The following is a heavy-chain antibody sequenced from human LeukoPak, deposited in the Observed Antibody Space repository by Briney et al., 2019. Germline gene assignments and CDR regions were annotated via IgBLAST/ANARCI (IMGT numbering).Heavy chain of an antibody. J-gene: IGHJ4*02. CDR2: INPISGGT. D-gene: IGHD6-19*01. V-gene: IGHV1-2*02. CDR1: GYTFTGYY. CDR3: ARGQQWLADFDY. Sequence: GASVKVSCKASGYTFTGYYMPWVRQAPGQGLEWMGWINPISGGTSFAQKFQGRVTMTRDTSISTAYMELSRLRSDDTAVYYCARGQQWLADFDYWGQGTLVTVSS.